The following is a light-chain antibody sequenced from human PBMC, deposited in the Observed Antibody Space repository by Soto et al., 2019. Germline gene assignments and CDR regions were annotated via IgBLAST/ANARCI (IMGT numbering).Light chain of an antibody. CDR1: QGISSY. V-gene: IGKV1-9*01. Sequence: DIQLTQSPSFLSASVGDRVTITCRASQGISSYLAWYQQKPGKAPKLLIYAASTLQSGVPSRFSGSGSGTEFTLTISCLHPEDFATYYCQHLNSYPLTFGGGTQVEFK. CDR3: QHLNSYPLT. J-gene: IGKJ4*01. CDR2: AAS.